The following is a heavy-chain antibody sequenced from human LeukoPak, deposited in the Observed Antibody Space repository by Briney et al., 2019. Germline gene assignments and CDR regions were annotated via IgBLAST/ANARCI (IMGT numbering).Heavy chain of an antibody. V-gene: IGHV3-23*01. Sequence: GGSLRLSCAASGFTFSSYWMSWVRQAPGKGLEWVSTISGSGGSTYYADSVKGRFTISRDNSKNTLYLQMNSLRAEDTAVYYCAKRGTYCSSASCYIGYWGQGTLVTVSS. CDR1: GFTFSSYW. CDR3: AKRGTYCSSASCYIGY. J-gene: IGHJ4*02. D-gene: IGHD2-2*01. CDR2: ISGSGGST.